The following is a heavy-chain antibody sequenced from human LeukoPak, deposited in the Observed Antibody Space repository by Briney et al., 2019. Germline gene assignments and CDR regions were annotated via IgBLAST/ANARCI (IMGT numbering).Heavy chain of an antibody. Sequence: SETLSLTCTVSGGSISSGTYYWSWIRQPAGKGLEWIGRIYTSGSTNYNPSLKSRVTISADTSKNQFSLKLSSVTAADTAVYYCARGSDVQVAGNIDYWGQGTLVTVSS. CDR3: ARGSDVQVAGNIDY. CDR1: GGSISSGTYY. V-gene: IGHV4-61*02. J-gene: IGHJ4*02. CDR2: IYTSGST. D-gene: IGHD1/OR15-1a*01.